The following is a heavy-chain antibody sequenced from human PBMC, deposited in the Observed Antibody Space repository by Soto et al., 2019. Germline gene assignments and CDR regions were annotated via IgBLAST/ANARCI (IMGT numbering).Heavy chain of an antibody. Sequence: GGSLRLSCAASGFTFSSYAMSWVRQAPGKGLEWVSAISGSGGSTYYADSVKGRFTISRDNSKNTLYLQMNSLRAEETAVYYCESYSSGYSSPPHWFDTWGQGTLVTVSS. CDR2: ISGSGGST. V-gene: IGHV3-23*01. J-gene: IGHJ5*02. CDR1: GFTFSSYA. D-gene: IGHD3-22*01. CDR3: ESYSSGYSSPPHWFDT.